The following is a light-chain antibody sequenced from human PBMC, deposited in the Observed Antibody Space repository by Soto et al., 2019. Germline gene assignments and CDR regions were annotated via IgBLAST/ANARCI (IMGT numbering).Light chain of an antibody. J-gene: IGKJ1*01. Sequence: EIVMTQSPATLSMSPGETATLSCRASQSVSDNLAWYQQNPGQAPRLLIYGASTRATGIPARFSGSGSGTEFTLTISSLQSEDFAVYYCQQYEKWPPWTFGQGTKVDVK. CDR2: GAS. CDR3: QQYEKWPPWT. V-gene: IGKV3-15*01. CDR1: QSVSDN.